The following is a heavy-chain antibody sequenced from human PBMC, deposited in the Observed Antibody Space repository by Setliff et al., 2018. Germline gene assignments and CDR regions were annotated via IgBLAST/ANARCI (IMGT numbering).Heavy chain of an antibody. CDR2: IIHSGST. Sequence: SETLSLTCAVYGGSFSGYYWSWIRQPPGKRLEWIGEIIHSGSTNYNPSLKSRVTISMDTSKNQFSLKVSSVTAADTAVYYCARSLSRREKFLLDYWGQGARVTVSS. V-gene: IGHV4-34*12. CDR1: GGSFSGYY. CDR3: ARSLSRREKFLLDY. J-gene: IGHJ4*02.